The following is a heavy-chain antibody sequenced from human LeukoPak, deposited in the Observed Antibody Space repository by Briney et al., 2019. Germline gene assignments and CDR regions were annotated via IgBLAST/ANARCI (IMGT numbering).Heavy chain of an antibody. V-gene: IGHV1-8*01. CDR3: ARGVITMIVVVKYYYYMDV. Sequence: ASVKVSCKASGYIFTSYDINWVRQATGQGLEWMGWMNPNSGNTGYAQKFQGRVTMTRNTSISTAYMELSSLRSEDTAVYYCARGVITMIVVVKYYYYMDVWGKGTTVTVSS. J-gene: IGHJ6*03. CDR2: MNPNSGNT. D-gene: IGHD3-22*01. CDR1: GYIFTSYD.